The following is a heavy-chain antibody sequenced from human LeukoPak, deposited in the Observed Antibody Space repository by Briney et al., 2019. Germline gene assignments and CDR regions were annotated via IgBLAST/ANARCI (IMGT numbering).Heavy chain of an antibody. CDR1: GGSLSSSSYY. CDR2: IYYSGST. D-gene: IGHD3-22*01. J-gene: IGHJ6*03. Sequence: SETLSLTCTVSGGSLSSSSYYWGWIRQPPGRGLEWIGSIYYSGSTYYNPSLKSRVTMSVDTSKNQFSLKLSSVTAADTAVYYCARPRPDSSAAYYYYMDVWGKGTTVTVSS. V-gene: IGHV4-39*01. CDR3: ARPRPDSSAAYYYYMDV.